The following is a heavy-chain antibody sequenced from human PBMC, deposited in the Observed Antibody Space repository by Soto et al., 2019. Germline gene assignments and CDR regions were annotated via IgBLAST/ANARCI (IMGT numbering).Heavy chain of an antibody. D-gene: IGHD2-2*01. J-gene: IGHJ5*02. Sequence: GGALRLSCAASGFSLRPYWMNWVRQAPGKGLEWVANINQDESEKTYVDSVKGRFTISRDNARNAVFLEMNSLRAEDTAFYYCAKYRLWLDLCPRETLATVSS. CDR2: INQDESEK. V-gene: IGHV3-7*03. CDR3: AKYRLWLDL. CDR1: GFSLRPYW.